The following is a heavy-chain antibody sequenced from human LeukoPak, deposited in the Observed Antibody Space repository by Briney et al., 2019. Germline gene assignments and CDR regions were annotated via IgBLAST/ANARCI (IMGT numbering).Heavy chain of an antibody. CDR1: GDSVSSNSAA. V-gene: IGHV6-1*01. CDR3: AREGGSTTATYYYDSSGYYPGPYYFDY. D-gene: IGHD3-22*01. J-gene: IGHJ4*02. Sequence: SQTLSLTCAISGDSVSSNSAAWNWIRQSPSRGLEWLGRTYYRSKWYNDYAVSVKSRITINPDTSKNQFSLQLNSVTPEDTAMYYCAREGGSTTATYYYDSSGYYPGPYYFDYWGQGTLVTVSS. CDR2: TYYRSKWYN.